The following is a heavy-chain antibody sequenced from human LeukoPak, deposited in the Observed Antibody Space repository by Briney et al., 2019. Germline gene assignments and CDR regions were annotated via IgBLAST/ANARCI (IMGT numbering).Heavy chain of an antibody. D-gene: IGHD3-10*01. CDR1: GYSMNSGYY. J-gene: IGHJ6*03. CDR2: IYHSGNT. Sequence: SETLSLTCDVSGYSMNSGYYWAWIRQPPGKGLEWIGSIYHSGNTYQSPSLNSRVTISLDTSKNQFSLNLHSVTTADTAVYYCARSHSLYYGRYMDVWGKGTTIIVSS. CDR3: ARSHSLYYGRYMDV. V-gene: IGHV4-38-2*01.